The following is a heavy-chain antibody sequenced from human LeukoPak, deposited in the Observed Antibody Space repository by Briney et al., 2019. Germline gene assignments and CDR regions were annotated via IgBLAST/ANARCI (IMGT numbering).Heavy chain of an antibody. J-gene: IGHJ4*02. Sequence: PGGSLRLSCAASGFTFTTYAMHWVRQAPGKGLEWVAIISYDGSNKYYADSVKGRFTISRDNSKNTLYVQMNSLRAEDTAVYYCARGSGAYCGGDCFFDSWGQGTLVTASS. CDR2: ISYDGSNK. CDR3: ARGSGAYCGGDCFFDS. V-gene: IGHV3-30*04. D-gene: IGHD2-21*02. CDR1: GFTFTTYA.